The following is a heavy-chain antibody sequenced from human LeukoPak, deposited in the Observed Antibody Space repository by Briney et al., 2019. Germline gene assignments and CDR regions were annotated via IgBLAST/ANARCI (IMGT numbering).Heavy chain of an antibody. V-gene: IGHV4-30-2*01. J-gene: IGHJ4*02. CDR2: IYHSGST. D-gene: IGHD3-10*01. CDR3: ARGGTMVRGVIGYFDY. CDR1: GGSISSGGYS. Sequence: SQTLSLTCAVSGGSISSGGYSWSWIRQPPGKGLEWIGYIYHSGSTYYNPSLQSRLTISVDRSKNQFSLKLSSVTAADTAVYYCARGGTMVRGVIGYFDYWGQGTLVTVSS.